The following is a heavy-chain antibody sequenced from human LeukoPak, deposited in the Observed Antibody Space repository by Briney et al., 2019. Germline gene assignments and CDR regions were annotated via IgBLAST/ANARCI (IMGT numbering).Heavy chain of an antibody. CDR3: AKDILLTAMIDY. CDR1: GFTFDDYA. Sequence: GGSLRLSCAASGFTFDDYAMHWVRQAPGKGLEWVSLISGDGGSTYYADSVKGRFIISRDNGKNSLYLQMNSLRTEDTALYYCAKDILLTAMIDYWGQGTLVTVSS. D-gene: IGHD5-18*01. J-gene: IGHJ4*02. V-gene: IGHV3-43*02. CDR2: ISGDGGST.